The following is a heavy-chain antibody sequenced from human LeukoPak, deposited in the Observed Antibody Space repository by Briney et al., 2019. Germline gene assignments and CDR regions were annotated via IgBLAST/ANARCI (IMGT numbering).Heavy chain of an antibody. CDR2: ISGSGGST. J-gene: IGHJ4*02. V-gene: IGHV3-23*01. CDR1: GFSFSSYD. D-gene: IGHD3-3*01. Sequence: GGSLRLSCAASGFSFSSYDMNWVRQAPGKGLEWVSAISGSGGSTYYADSVKGRFTISRDNSKNTLYLQMNSLRAEDTAVYYCAKDHYDFWSGYPYYFDYWGQGTLVTVSS. CDR3: AKDHYDFWSGYPYYFDY.